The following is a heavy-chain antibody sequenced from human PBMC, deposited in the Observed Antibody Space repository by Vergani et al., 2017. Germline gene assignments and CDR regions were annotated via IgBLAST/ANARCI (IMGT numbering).Heavy chain of an antibody. CDR1: GFTFDDYA. CDR3: ARDLSDARLRFVDY. D-gene: IGHD5-12*01. V-gene: IGHV3-9*01. Sequence: EVQLVESGGGLVQPGRSLRLSCAASGFTFDDYAMHWVRQAPGKGLEWVSGISWNSGSIGYADSVKGRFTISRDNAKNSLYLQMNSLRAEDTALYYCARDLSDARLRFVDYWGQGTLVTFSS. CDR2: ISWNSGSI. J-gene: IGHJ4*02.